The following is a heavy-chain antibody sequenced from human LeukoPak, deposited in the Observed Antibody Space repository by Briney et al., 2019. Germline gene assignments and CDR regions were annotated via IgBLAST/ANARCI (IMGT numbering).Heavy chain of an antibody. CDR2: IYHSGST. CDR3: ATTYCGGNCYIIEYYFDY. CDR1: GYSISSGYY. V-gene: IGHV4-38-2*01. D-gene: IGHD2-21*01. Sequence: KPSENLSLTCAVSGYSISSGYYWGWIRPPPGKGLEWIGGIYHSGSTYYNPSLKSRVTISVDTSRNQFSLKLSSVTAADTAVYYCATTYCGGNCYIIEYYFDYWGQGTLVTVSS. J-gene: IGHJ4*02.